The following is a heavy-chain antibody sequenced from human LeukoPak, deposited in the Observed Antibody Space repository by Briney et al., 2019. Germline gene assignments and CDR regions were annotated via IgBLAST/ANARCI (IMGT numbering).Heavy chain of an antibody. CDR3: ARGSSSGRDY. V-gene: IGHV4-39*07. J-gene: IGHJ4*02. CDR2: INHSGST. CDR1: GVSISSSGYY. D-gene: IGHD6-19*01. Sequence: SEALSLTCTVSGVSISSSGYYWGWIRQLPGKGLEWIGEINHSGSTNYNPSLKSRVTISVDTSKNQFSLKLSSVTAADTAVYYCARGSSSGRDYWGQGTLVTVSS.